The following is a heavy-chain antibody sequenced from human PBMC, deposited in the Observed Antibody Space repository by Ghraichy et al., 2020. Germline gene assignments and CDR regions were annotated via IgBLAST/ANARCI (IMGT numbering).Heavy chain of an antibody. CDR2: ISHDSNNR. CDR3: AKTRRLGDRLGYYGTDV. V-gene: IGHV3-30*18. J-gene: IGHJ6*02. CDR1: GLTFSDYG. Sequence: GGSLRLSCTVSGLTFSDYGMHWVRQAPGKGLEWVAVISHDSNNRHYADSLKGRFTISRDNSKNTLFLQMKSLGPEDTAVYYCAKTRRLGDRLGYYGTDVWGQGTTVSVTS. D-gene: IGHD3-10*01.